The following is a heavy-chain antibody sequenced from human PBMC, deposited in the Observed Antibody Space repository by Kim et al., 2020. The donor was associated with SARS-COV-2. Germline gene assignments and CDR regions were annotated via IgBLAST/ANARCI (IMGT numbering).Heavy chain of an antibody. J-gene: IGHJ4*02. Sequence: GGSLRLSCAASGFTFSSYVMSWVRQAPGKGLEWVSAISGSGGSTYYADSVKGRFTISRDNSKNTLYLQMNSLRAEDTAVYYCAKDPTLAARPNTRGWGQGTLVTVSS. CDR2: ISGSGGST. V-gene: IGHV3-23*01. CDR1: GFTFSSYV. CDR3: AKDPTLAARPNTRG. D-gene: IGHD6-6*01.